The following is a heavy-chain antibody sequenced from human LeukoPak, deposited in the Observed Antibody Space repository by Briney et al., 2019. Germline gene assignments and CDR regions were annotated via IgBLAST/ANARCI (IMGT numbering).Heavy chain of an antibody. J-gene: IGHJ4*02. CDR3: AKGDSSGWRNANYFDY. V-gene: IGHV3-11*01. CDR1: GFTFSDYY. CDR2: ISSSGDTI. Sequence: PGGSLRLSCAASGFTFSDYYMSWIRQAPGKGLEWISYISSSGDTIFYADSVKGRFTISRDNSKNTLYLQMNSLRAEDTAVYYCAKGDSSGWRNANYFDYWGQGTLVTVSS. D-gene: IGHD6-19*01.